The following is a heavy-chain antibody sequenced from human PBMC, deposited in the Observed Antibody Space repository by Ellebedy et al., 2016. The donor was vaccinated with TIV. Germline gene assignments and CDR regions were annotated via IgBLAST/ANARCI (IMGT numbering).Heavy chain of an antibody. CDR1: GFIVSNYW. Sequence: GESLKISXAASGFIVSNYWMHWVRQVPGKGLVWVSHIRGDGISTSYADSVKGRFTISRDNAKNTMYLQMNSLRAEDTTVYYCASDGVGLIALDSCGQGTLVTVSS. D-gene: IGHD3-3*01. CDR2: IRGDGIST. V-gene: IGHV3-74*01. CDR3: ASDGVGLIALDS. J-gene: IGHJ4*02.